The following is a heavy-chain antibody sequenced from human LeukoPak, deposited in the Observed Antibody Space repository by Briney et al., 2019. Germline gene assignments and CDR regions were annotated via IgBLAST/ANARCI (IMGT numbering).Heavy chain of an antibody. CDR3: AKDDYDST. D-gene: IGHD3-22*01. CDR2: ISYDGSNK. Sequence: PGGSLRLSCAASGFTFSSYGMHWVRQAPGKGLEWVAVISYDGSNKYYADSVKGRFTISRDNSKNTLYLQMNSLRAEDTAVYYCAKDDYDSTWGQGTLVTVSS. CDR1: GFTFSSYG. V-gene: IGHV3-30*18. J-gene: IGHJ5*02.